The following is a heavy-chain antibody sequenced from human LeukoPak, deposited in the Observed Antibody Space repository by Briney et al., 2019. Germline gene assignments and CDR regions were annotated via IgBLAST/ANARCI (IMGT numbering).Heavy chain of an antibody. D-gene: IGHD5-24*01. CDR2: INCNSGGT. CDR3: ARPKDGYNYEAFDM. J-gene: IGHJ3*02. CDR1: GYTFTDYY. Sequence: ASVKVSCKASGYTFTDYYMHLVRQAPGQGLEWMGWINCNSGGTYSVQKFEGRVTMTRDTSISTAYMELSRLTSDDTAVYYCARPKDGYNYEAFDMWGQGTLVTVSS. V-gene: IGHV1-2*02.